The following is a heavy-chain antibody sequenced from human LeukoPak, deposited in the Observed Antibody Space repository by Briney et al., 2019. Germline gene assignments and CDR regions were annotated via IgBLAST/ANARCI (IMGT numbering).Heavy chain of an antibody. CDR1: GGTFSSYA. D-gene: IGHD2-2*02. Sequence: GSSVKVSCKASGGTFSSYAISWVRQAPGQGLEWMGGIIPIFGTANYAQKFQGRVTITTDESTSTAYMELSSLRSEDTAVYYCARVRDCTRTSCYRSYFDYWGQGTLVTVSS. J-gene: IGHJ4*02. V-gene: IGHV1-69*05. CDR3: ARVRDCTRTSCYRSYFDY. CDR2: IIPIFGTA.